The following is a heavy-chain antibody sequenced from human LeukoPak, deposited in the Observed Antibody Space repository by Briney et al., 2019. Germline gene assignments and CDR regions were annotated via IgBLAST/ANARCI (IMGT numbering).Heavy chain of an antibody. CDR2: IIPIFGTA. CDR1: GGTFSSYA. J-gene: IGHJ4*02. CDR3: ARDRRGGYDLFDY. V-gene: IGHV1-69*13. Sequence: SVTVSCKASGGTFSSYAISWVRQAPGQGLEWMGGIIPIFGTANYAQKFQGRVTITADESTSTAYMELSSLRSEDTAVYYCARDRRGGYDLFDYWGQGTLVTVSS. D-gene: IGHD5-12*01.